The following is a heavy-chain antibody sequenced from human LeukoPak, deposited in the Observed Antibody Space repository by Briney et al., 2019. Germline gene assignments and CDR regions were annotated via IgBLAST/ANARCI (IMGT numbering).Heavy chain of an antibody. CDR1: GYTFIGYY. J-gene: IGHJ3*02. V-gene: IGHV1-2*02. CDR3: ARRYFDATAYSDAFDI. Sequence: GASVKVSCKASGYTFIGYYMHWVRQGPGQGLEWMGWINPSSGGTNYAQKFQGRVTMTRDTSISAAYMELYRLRSDDTAVYYCARRYFDATAYSDAFDIWGQGTMVTVSS. D-gene: IGHD2-15*01. CDR2: INPSSGGT.